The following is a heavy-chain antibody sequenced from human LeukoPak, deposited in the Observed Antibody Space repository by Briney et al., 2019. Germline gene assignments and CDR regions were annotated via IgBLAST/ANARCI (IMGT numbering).Heavy chain of an antibody. Sequence: GGSLRLSCAASGFIFGNHSMSCGRQAPGKGLEWVSTISGSGGSTYYADSLKGRFTISRDNSKEHLYVQVNRLRADDKAIYYCAKEGGYCSSSSCSDHFDYWGQGSLVTVSS. CDR2: ISGSGGST. CDR3: AKEGGYCSSSSCSDHFDY. J-gene: IGHJ4*02. V-gene: IGHV3-23*01. D-gene: IGHD2-2*01. CDR1: GFIFGNHS.